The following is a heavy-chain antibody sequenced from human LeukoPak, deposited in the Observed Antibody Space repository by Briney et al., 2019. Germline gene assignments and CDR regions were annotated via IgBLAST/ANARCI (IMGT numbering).Heavy chain of an antibody. D-gene: IGHD1-26*01. CDR1: GGSINSGDYY. Sequence: SETLSLTCTVSGGSINSGDYYWSWIRQPPGKGLECIGSIYFSGSVYYNPSLRSRVTISLDTSTKQLSLKLTSVTAADTAIYYCAKHNGGGIVSYVAPGPPDYFDHWGQGALVTVSS. J-gene: IGHJ4*02. V-gene: IGHV4-39*01. CDR2: IYFSGSV. CDR3: AKHNGGGIVSYVAPGPPDYFDH.